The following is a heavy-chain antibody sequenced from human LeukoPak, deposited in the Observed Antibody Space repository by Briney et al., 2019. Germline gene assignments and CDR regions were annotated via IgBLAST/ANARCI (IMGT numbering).Heavy chain of an antibody. D-gene: IGHD3-3*01. V-gene: IGHV4-59*04. CDR2: IYYSGST. Sequence: SETLSLTCTVSGGSISSYYWSWIRQPPGKGLEWIGYIYYSGSTYYNPSLKSRVTISVDTSKNQFSLKLSSVTAADTAVYYCARIFWSGYPYFDYWGQGTLVTVSS. CDR1: GGSISSYY. CDR3: ARIFWSGYPYFDY. J-gene: IGHJ4*02.